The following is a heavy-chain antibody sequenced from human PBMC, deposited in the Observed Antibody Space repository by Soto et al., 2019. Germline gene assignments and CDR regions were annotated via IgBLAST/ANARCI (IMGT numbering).Heavy chain of an antibody. Sequence: EVQLVESGGGLVQPGGSLRLSCAASGFTFRSYWMHWVRQAPGKGLVWVSRIHSDGGTTTYADSVKGRFTMSRDNAKNTLSLQMNSLRAEDTAVYYCARTYGSNSHFDYWGQGTLVTVSS. V-gene: IGHV3-74*01. CDR3: ARTYGSNSHFDY. CDR2: IHSDGGTT. J-gene: IGHJ4*02. D-gene: IGHD4-17*01. CDR1: GFTFRSYW.